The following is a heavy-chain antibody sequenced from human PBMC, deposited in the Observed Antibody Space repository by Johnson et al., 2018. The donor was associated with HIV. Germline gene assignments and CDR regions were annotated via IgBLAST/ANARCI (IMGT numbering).Heavy chain of an antibody. Sequence: MQLVESGGGVVQPGRSLRLSCAASGFPFSRYAMHWVRQAPGKGLEWVAVIGYDGSDKSYVDSVKGRFTISRDNAKNSLYLQMNSLRAEDTAVYYCARDLPWSSSSFDACDIWGQGTMVTVSS. V-gene: IGHV3-30*04. CDR3: ARDLPWSSSSFDACDI. J-gene: IGHJ3*02. CDR1: GFPFSRYA. D-gene: IGHD6-6*01. CDR2: IGYDGSDK.